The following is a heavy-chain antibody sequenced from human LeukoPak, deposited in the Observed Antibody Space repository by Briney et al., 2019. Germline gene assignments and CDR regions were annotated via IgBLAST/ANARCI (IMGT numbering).Heavy chain of an antibody. V-gene: IGHV4-39*01. CDR2: IYYSGST. CDR3: ASQDYGDYLDY. Sequence: PSETLSLTCTVSGGSISSSSYYWGWIRQPPGKGLEWIGSIYYSGSTYYNPSLKSRVTISVDTSKNQFSLKLSSVTAADTAVYYCASQDYGDYLDYWGQGTLVTVSS. J-gene: IGHJ4*02. CDR1: GGSISSSSYY. D-gene: IGHD4-17*01.